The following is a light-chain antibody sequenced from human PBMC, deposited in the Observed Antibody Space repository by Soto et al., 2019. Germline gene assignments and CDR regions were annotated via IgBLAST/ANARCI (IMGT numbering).Light chain of an antibody. CDR2: AAS. V-gene: IGKV1-39*01. CDR3: QQSYSTLIT. J-gene: IGKJ5*01. Sequence: DIQMTQSPSTLSASVGDRVTITCRASRSISSWLAWYQQKPGKAPKLLIYAASSLQSGVPSRFSGSGSGTDFTLTISSLQPEDFATYYCQQSYSTLITFGQETRLEIK. CDR1: RSISSW.